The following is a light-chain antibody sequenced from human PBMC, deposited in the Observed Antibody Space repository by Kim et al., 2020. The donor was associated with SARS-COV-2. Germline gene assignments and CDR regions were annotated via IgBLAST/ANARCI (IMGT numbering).Light chain of an antibody. CDR2: AAI. J-gene: IGKJ2*01. CDR1: PRVSTSN. CDR3: QYYDTSPYT. V-gene: IGKV3-20*01. Sequence: LSPGERDTLSCRASPRVSTSNLAWYQQKPGQAPRLLIYAAIHRPGGIPDRFSGSGSGTDFTLTISRLEPEDFAVYYCQYYDTSPYTFGQGTKLEI.